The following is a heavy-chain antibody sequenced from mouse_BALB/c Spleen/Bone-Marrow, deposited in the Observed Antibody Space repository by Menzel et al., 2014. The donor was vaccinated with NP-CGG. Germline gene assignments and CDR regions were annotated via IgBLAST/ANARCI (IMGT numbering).Heavy chain of an antibody. J-gene: IGHJ2*01. CDR2: IYPGDGDT. D-gene: IGHD1-1*01. CDR3: ARSGYGSSYDY. CDR1: GYVFSTYW. V-gene: IGHV1-80*01. Sequence: VQLQQSGAELVRPGSSVKISCKASGYVFSTYWMNWVKQRPGQGLEWIGQIYPGDGDTNYNGKFKGTATLTADKSSSTAYMQLSSLTSEDSAVYFYARSGYGSSYDYWGQGTTLTVSS.